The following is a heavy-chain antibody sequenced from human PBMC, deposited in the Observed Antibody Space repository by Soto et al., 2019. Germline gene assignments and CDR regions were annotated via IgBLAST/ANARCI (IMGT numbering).Heavy chain of an antibody. V-gene: IGHV1-46*01. CDR1: GYTFTSYY. Sequence: ASVKVSCKASGYTFTSYYMHWVRQAPGQGLEWMGIINPNSGNTSYAQKLQGRVTMTTDTSTSTAYMELRSLRSDDTAVYYCARDFSRVTAQNRFDPWGQGTLVTVSS. CDR3: ARDFSRVTAQNRFDP. D-gene: IGHD2-21*02. CDR2: INPNSGNT. J-gene: IGHJ5*02.